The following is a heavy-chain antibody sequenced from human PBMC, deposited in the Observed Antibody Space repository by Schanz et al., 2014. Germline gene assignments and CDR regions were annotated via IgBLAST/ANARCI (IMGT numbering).Heavy chain of an antibody. CDR3: AKGMGYCSGGTCYDYYYYGVDV. CDR1: GFTFNSYV. V-gene: IGHV3-23*01. D-gene: IGHD2-15*01. Sequence: DVQLLESGGGLVQPGGSLRLSCAASGFTFNSYVMTWVRQAPGKGLEWVSSISHSGGSKYYADSVKGRFTISRDNSENTLYLQMNSLSADDTAVFYCAKGMGYCSGGTCYDYYYYGVDVWGQGTTDNVSS. J-gene: IGHJ6*02. CDR2: ISHSGGSK.